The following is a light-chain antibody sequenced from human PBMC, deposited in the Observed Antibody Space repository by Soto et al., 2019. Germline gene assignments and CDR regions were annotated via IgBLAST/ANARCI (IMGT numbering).Light chain of an antibody. J-gene: IGKJ3*01. V-gene: IGKV1-27*01. Sequence: DIQMTQSPSSLSASVGDTVSITCRASQGIYNYLAWYQKKPGKPPKPLISAASTLHSGVPSRFSGSGSGTYFTLTISSLQPEDVATYYCQKYSSVPFTFGPGTTVYIK. CDR3: QKYSSVPFT. CDR2: AAS. CDR1: QGIYNY.